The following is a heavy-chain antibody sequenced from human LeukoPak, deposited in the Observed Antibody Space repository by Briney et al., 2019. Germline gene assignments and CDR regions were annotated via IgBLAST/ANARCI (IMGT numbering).Heavy chain of an antibody. CDR3: AREANPPYDTLGSWFDP. J-gene: IGHJ5*02. D-gene: IGHD3-3*01. CDR2: IYTSGST. CDR1: GGSISSYY. Sequence: PSETLSLTCTVSGGSISSYYWSWIRQPAGKGLEWIGRIYTSGSTNYNPSLKSRVTMSVDTSKNQFSLKLSSVTAADTAVYYCAREANPPYDTLGSWFDPWGQGTLVTVSS. V-gene: IGHV4-4*07.